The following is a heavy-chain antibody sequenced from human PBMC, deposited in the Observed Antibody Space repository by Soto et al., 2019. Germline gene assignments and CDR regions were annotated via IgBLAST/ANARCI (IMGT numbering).Heavy chain of an antibody. CDR1: GFTFSSYA. D-gene: IGHD6-6*01. Sequence: GGSLRLSCAASGFTFSSYAMSWVRQAPGKGLEWVSAISGSGGSTYYADSVKGRFTISRDNSKNTLYLQMNSLRAEDTAVYYCAKWWGIAARLEGLYYFDYWGQGTLVTVSS. V-gene: IGHV3-23*01. CDR2: ISGSGGST. J-gene: IGHJ4*02. CDR3: AKWWGIAARLEGLYYFDY.